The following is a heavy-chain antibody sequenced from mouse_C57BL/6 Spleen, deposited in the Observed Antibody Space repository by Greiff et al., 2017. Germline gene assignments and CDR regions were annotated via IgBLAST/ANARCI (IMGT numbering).Heavy chain of an antibody. CDR1: GYTFTSSW. CDR3: ARWLLRLRYFDV. V-gene: IGHV1-52*01. Sequence: QVQLQQPGAELVRPGSSVKLSCKASGYTFTSSWMHWVKQRPIQGLEWIGNIDPSDSETHYNQKFKDKATLTVDKSSSTAYMQLSSLTSEDSAVYYCARWLLRLRYFDVWGTGTTVTVAS. J-gene: IGHJ1*03. CDR2: IDPSDSET. D-gene: IGHD2-3*01.